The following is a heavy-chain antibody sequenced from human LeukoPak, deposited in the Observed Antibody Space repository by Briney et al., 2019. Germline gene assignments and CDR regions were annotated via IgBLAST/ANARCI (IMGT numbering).Heavy chain of an antibody. Sequence: GGSLRLSCAASGFTFGNAWMTWVRQAPGKGLEWVGRIESKTDGGTTDYAAPVKGRFTISRDDSTNTLYLQMNSLKSEDTAVYYCTTYGSGRKFDYWGQGILVTVSS. CDR2: IESKTDGGTT. CDR1: GFTFGNAW. V-gene: IGHV3-15*04. D-gene: IGHD3-10*01. J-gene: IGHJ4*02. CDR3: TTYGSGRKFDY.